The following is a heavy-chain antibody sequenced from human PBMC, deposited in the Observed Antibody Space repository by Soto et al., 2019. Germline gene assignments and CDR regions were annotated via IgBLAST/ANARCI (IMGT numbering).Heavy chain of an antibody. J-gene: IGHJ4*02. CDR1: GFTFPNYV. CDR3: AKTPLRATFFDY. D-gene: IGHD1-26*01. CDR2: LSGSGGST. Sequence: GGSLRLSCAASGFTFPNYVINWVRQAPGKGLEWVSALSGSGGSTYYADSVKGRFTISRDNSKNTLYLQLNSLRAEDTALYYCAKTPLRATFFDYWRQGTMVTVCS. V-gene: IGHV3-23*01.